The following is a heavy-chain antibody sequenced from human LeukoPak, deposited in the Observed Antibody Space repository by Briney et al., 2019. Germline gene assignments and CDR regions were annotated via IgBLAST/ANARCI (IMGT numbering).Heavy chain of an antibody. CDR3: ARDQGTVIVPTAIGWFDP. D-gene: IGHD2-2*02. V-gene: IGHV4-61*02. CDR2: IYSSGST. Sequence: SETLSLTCTVSGGSISSGSFYWSWIRQPGGKGLEWIVRIYSSGSTNYNPSLKSRVTISVDTSKNQFSLKLRSVTAADTAVYYCARDQGTVIVPTAIGWFDPWGQGTLVTVSS. J-gene: IGHJ5*02. CDR1: GGSISSGSFY.